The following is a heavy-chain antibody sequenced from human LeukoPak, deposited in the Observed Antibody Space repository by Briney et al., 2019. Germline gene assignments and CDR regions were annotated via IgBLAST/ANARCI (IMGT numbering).Heavy chain of an antibody. V-gene: IGHV1-24*01. J-gene: IGHJ3*02. D-gene: IGHD1-14*01. CDR2: FDPEDGET. CDR3: ARDLNREGAFDI. CDR1: GYTLTELS. Sequence: ASVKVSCKVSGYTLTELSMHWVRQAPGKGLEWMGGFDPEDGETIYAQRFQGRVTMTEDTSTDTAYMELSSLRSEDTAVYYCARDLNREGAFDIWGQGTMVTVSS.